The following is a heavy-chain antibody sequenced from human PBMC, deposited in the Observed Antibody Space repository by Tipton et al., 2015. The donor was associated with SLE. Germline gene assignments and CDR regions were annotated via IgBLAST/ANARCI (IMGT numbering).Heavy chain of an antibody. Sequence: TLSLTCAVYGGSISDYYWSWIRQPPGKGLEWIGSIYYSGSTSYNPSLRSRVTISVDTSNNQFSLKMRSVTAADTAVYYCARLGNVWGKGTTVTVSS. CDR1: GGSISDYY. D-gene: IGHD6-13*01. V-gene: IGHV4-59*12. CDR2: IYYSGST. CDR3: ARLGNV. J-gene: IGHJ6*03.